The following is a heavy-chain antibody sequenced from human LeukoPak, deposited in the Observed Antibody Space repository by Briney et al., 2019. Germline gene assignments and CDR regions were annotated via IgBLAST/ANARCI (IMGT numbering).Heavy chain of an antibody. D-gene: IGHD6-19*01. J-gene: IGHJ3*01. Sequence: SGTLSLTCTVSGGSISSGGYYWSWIRQPPGKGLEWIGNIYHSGNTFYTPSLKSRATISVDTSKNQFSLRLTSVTAADTAVYFCARGQGLVHLSVDAIDFWGPGTMVTVSS. V-gene: IGHV4-39*07. CDR2: IYHSGNT. CDR3: ARGQGLVHLSVDAIDF. CDR1: GGSISSGGYY.